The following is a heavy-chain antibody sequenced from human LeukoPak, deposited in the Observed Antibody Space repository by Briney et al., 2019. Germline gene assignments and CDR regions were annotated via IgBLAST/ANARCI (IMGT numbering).Heavy chain of an antibody. CDR2: IYYSGST. CDR3: ARDVPVDTAMAREPFDY. D-gene: IGHD5-18*01. V-gene: IGHV4-39*07. Sequence: PSETLSLTGTVSGVSISSSSYYWGWIRQPPGKGLEWIGSIYYSGSTYYNPSLKSRVTISVDTSKNQFSLKLSSVTAADTAVYYCARDVPVDTAMAREPFDYWGQGTLVTVSS. J-gene: IGHJ4*02. CDR1: GVSISSSSYY.